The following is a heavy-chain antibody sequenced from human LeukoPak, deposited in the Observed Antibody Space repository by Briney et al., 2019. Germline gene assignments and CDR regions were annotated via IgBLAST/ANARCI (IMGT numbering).Heavy chain of an antibody. CDR2: IIPIFGTA. CDR3: ARGGSSGVVIGRFDP. Sequence: GASVKVSCKASGGTFSSYAISWVRQAPGQGLEWMGGIIPIFGTANYAQKFQGRVTITADESTSTAYMELSSLRSEDTAVYYCARGGSSGVVIGRFDPWGQGTLVTVSS. V-gene: IGHV1-69*13. CDR1: GGTFSSYA. D-gene: IGHD3-3*01. J-gene: IGHJ5*02.